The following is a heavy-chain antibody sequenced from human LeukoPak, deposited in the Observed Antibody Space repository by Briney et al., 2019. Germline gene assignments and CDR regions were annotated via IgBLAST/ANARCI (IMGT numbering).Heavy chain of an antibody. J-gene: IGHJ4*02. D-gene: IGHD3-10*01. V-gene: IGHV6-1*01. CDR2: TYYRSKWYN. CDR3: ARSGFGEPASDY. Sequence: SQTLSLTCAISGDSVSSNSAAWNWIRQSPSRGLEWLGRTYYRSKWYNNYALSVKIRMTINPDTYKNQFSLHLNSVPPEDTAVYYCARSGFGEPASDYWGQGTLVTVSS. CDR1: GDSVSSNSAA.